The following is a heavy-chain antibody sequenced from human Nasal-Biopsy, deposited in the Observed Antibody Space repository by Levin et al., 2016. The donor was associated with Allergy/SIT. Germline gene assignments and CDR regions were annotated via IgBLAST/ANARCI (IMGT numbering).Heavy chain of an antibody. CDR3: ARTLYGYGSGRGYYYHMDV. V-gene: IGHV2-70*13. Sequence: SGPTLVKPTQTLTLTCTFSGFSLSTSAMCVSWLRQPPGKALEWLALIDWEDAKHYSTSLKTRLTISKDSTKNQVVLTLTNMHPVDTATYYCARTLYGYGSGRGYYYHMDVWGKGTTVTVSS. J-gene: IGHJ6*03. CDR2: IDWEDAK. D-gene: IGHD3-10*01. CDR1: GFSLSTSAMC.